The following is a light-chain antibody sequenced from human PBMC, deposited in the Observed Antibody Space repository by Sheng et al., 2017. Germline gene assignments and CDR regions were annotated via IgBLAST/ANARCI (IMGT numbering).Light chain of an antibody. J-gene: IGKJ4*01. Sequence: EIVMTQSPATLSMSPGERATLSCKASHNVGINLAWYQQKPGQAPRLLIFGASTKTTGIPARFSGSGSATEFTLTISSLQSEDFAVYYCQHRINWPLTFGGGTKVEIK. CDR2: GAS. CDR1: HNVGIN. V-gene: IGKV3-15*01. CDR3: QHRINWPLT.